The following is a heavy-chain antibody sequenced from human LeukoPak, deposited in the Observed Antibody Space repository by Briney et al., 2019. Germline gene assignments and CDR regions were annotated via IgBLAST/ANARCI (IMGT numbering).Heavy chain of an antibody. CDR2: IYSGGST. Sequence: GGSLRLSCAASGFTVSSNYMNWVRQAPGKGLEWVSVIYSGGSTYYADSVKGRFTISRDNSKNTLYLQMNSLRAEDTAVYYCAKDPYDYYDSSGYYYEPYFDYWGQGTLVTVSS. D-gene: IGHD3-22*01. CDR1: GFTVSSNY. J-gene: IGHJ4*02. V-gene: IGHV3-66*01. CDR3: AKDPYDYYDSSGYYYEPYFDY.